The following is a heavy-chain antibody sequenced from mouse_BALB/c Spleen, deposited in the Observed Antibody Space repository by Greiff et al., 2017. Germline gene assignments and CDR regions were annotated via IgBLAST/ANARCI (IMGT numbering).Heavy chain of an antibody. CDR2: ISYDGSN. V-gene: IGHV3-6*02. D-gene: IGHD1-1*01. Sequence: EVQLQESGPGLVKPSQSLSLTCSVTGYSITSGYYWNWIRQFPGNKLEWMGYISYDGSNNYNPSLKNRISITRDTSKNQFFLKLNSVTTEDTATYYCARQGFTTVVDYYAMDYWGQGTSVTVSS. CDR3: ARQGFTTVVDYYAMDY. CDR1: GYSITSGYY. J-gene: IGHJ4*01.